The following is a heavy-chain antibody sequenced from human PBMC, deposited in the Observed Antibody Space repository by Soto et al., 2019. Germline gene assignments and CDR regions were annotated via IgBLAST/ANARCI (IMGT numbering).Heavy chain of an antibody. CDR1: GGTFSSYA. D-gene: IGHD2-2*01. V-gene: IGHV1-69*01. Sequence: QVQLVQSGAEVQKPGSSVKVSCKASGGTFSSYAISWVRQAPGQGLEWMGGIIPISGTANYAQKFQGRVTMSGDDSTSTAYMELSSLRSEDTAVYYCARPQGSSTSLEIYYYYYYGMDVWGQGTTVTVSS. J-gene: IGHJ6*02. CDR2: IIPISGTA. CDR3: ARPQGSSTSLEIYYYYYYGMDV.